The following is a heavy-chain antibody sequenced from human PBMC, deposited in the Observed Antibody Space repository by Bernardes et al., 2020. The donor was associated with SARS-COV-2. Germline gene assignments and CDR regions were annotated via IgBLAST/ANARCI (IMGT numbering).Heavy chain of an antibody. CDR1: GFTFDDYA. V-gene: IGHV3-9*01. Sequence: GGSLRLSCAASGFTFDDYAMHWVRQAPGKGLEWVSGISWNSGSIGYADSVKGRFTISRDNAKNSLYLQMNSLRAEDTALYYCAKGYGGNSFFDYWGQGTLVTVSS. CDR3: AKGYGGNSFFDY. CDR2: ISWNSGSI. J-gene: IGHJ4*02. D-gene: IGHD4-17*01.